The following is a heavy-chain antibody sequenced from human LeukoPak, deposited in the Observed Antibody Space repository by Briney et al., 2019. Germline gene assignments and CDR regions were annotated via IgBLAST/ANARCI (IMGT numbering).Heavy chain of an antibody. CDR2: IYYSGGT. V-gene: IGHV4-39*01. J-gene: IGHJ4*02. Sequence: SETLSLTCTVSGGSISSGDYYWGWIRQPPGKGLEWIGNIYYSGGTYYNPSLKSRVTISVDTSKRQFSLRLSSVTAADTAVYYCARYYCGGDCYSGYFDYWGQGTLVTVSS. D-gene: IGHD2-21*02. CDR3: ARYYCGGDCYSGYFDY. CDR1: GGSISSGDYY.